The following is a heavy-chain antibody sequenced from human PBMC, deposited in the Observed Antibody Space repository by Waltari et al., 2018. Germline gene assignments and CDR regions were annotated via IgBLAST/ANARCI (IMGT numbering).Heavy chain of an antibody. CDR3: ARVGTGTVNPDY. J-gene: IGHJ4*02. CDR2: FSSSGSTI. Sequence: EVQLVESGGGLVQPGGSRRLSCAASGFSFSRSEMTWVRQAPGKGLEWVSYFSSSGSTIYYADSVKGRFTISRDNAKNSLYLQMNSLRAEDTAVYYCARVGTGTVNPDYWGQGTLVTVSS. V-gene: IGHV3-48*03. CDR1: GFSFSRSE. D-gene: IGHD4-17*01.